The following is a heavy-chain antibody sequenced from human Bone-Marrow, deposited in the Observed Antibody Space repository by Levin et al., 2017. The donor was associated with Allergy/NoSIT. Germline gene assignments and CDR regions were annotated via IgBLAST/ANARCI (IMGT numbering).Heavy chain of an antibody. CDR1: GYTFTSYD. CDR2: MNPNSGNT. Sequence: ASVKVSCKASGYTFTSYDINWVRQATGQGLEWMGWMNPNSGNTGYAQKFQGRVTMTRNTSISTAYMELSSLRSEDTAVYYCARAGYSSGWYLDYYYGMDVWGQGTTVTVSS. J-gene: IGHJ6*02. D-gene: IGHD6-19*01. CDR3: ARAGYSSGWYLDYYYGMDV. V-gene: IGHV1-8*01.